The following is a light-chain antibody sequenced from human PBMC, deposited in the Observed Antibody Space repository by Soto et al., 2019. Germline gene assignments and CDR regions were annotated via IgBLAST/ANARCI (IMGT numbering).Light chain of an antibody. CDR3: HQYGHSPVT. J-gene: IGKJ4*01. Sequence: EFVLTQSPATRSVSPGERAALSCRASQSVSSSYLAWYQQKPGQAPRLLIFDASTRATGIPDRFSGSGSGTDFTLTISRLEPEDFALYYCHQYGHSPVTFGGGTKVDIK. V-gene: IGKV3-20*01. CDR2: DAS. CDR1: QSVSSSY.